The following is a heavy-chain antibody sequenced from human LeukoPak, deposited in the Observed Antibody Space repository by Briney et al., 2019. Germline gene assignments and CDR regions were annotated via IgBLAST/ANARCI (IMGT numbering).Heavy chain of an antibody. CDR2: IIPIFGTA. D-gene: IGHD6-19*01. CDR3: ARDSSGWYGGQGY. V-gene: IGHV1-69*05. J-gene: IGHJ4*02. Sequence: GASVKVSCKASGGTFSSYAIGWVRQAPGQGLEWMGGIIPIFGTANYAQKFQGRVTITTDESTSTAYMELSSLRSEDTAVYYCARDSSGWYGGQGYWGQGTLVTVSS. CDR1: GGTFSSYA.